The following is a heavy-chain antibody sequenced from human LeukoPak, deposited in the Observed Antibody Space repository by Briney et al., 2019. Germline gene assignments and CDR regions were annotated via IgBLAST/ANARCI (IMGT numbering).Heavy chain of an antibody. CDR1: GFTFSSYW. Sequence: GGSLRLSCAASGFTFSSYWMSWVRQAPGKGLEWVANINQDGNEMYYVDSVKGRFTIFRDNAKNSLYLQMNSLKTEDTAVYYCARDRVWTVLYWGQGTLVTVSS. CDR2: INQDGNEM. D-gene: IGHD6-13*01. J-gene: IGHJ4*02. V-gene: IGHV3-7*01. CDR3: ARDRVWTVLY.